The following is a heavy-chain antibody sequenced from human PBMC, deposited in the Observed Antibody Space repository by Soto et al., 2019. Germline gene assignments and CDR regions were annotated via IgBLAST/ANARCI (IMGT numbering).Heavy chain of an antibody. CDR1: GFTFSNAW. J-gene: IGHJ6*02. D-gene: IGHD4-4*01. V-gene: IGHV3-15*07. CDR2: IKSKTDGGTT. Sequence: GGSLRLSCAASGFTFSNAWMNWVRQAPWKGLEWVGRIKSKTDGGTTDYAAPVKGRFTISRDDSKNTLYLQMNSLKTEDTAVYYCTTPGPDYSNYAGYYYYGMDVWGQGTTVTVSS. CDR3: TTPGPDYSNYAGYYYYGMDV.